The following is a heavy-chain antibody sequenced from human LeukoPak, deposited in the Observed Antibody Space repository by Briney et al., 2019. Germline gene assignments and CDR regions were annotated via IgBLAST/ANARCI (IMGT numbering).Heavy chain of an antibody. CDR2: ISYDGSNK. CDR1: GLTFSSYG. D-gene: IGHD2-21*02. CDR3: AKSVTAIDY. V-gene: IGHV3-30*18. J-gene: IGHJ4*02. Sequence: PGRSLRLSCAASGLTFSSYGMHWVRQAPGKGLEWVAVISYDGSNKYYADSVKGRFTISRDNSKNTLYLQMNSLRAEDTAVYYCAKSVTAIDYWGQGTLVTVSS.